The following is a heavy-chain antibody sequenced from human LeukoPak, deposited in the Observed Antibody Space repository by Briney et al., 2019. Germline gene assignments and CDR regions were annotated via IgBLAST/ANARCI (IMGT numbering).Heavy chain of an antibody. CDR3: ARHRSYDILNGYYPLFHY. D-gene: IGHD3-9*01. J-gene: IGHJ4*02. CDR1: GGSISGYY. CDR2: IYYSGST. V-gene: IGHV4-59*08. Sequence: SETLSLTCTVSGGSISGYYWSWIRQPPGKGLEWIGYIYYSGSTNYNPSLKSRVTISVDTSKNHFSLKLSSVTAADTAVYYCARHRSYDILNGYYPLFHYGGQGPLVSVPS.